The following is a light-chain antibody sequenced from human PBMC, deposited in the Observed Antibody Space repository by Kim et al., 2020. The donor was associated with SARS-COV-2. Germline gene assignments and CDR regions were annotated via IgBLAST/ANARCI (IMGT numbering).Light chain of an antibody. Sequence: PGERATLSCRASQSIGTYLAWYQQKPGQAPRLLIYDASNRATGIPDRFSGSGSGTDFTLTISSLEPEDLAIYYCQQRNSWPPAVTFGGGTKVDIK. V-gene: IGKV3-11*01. CDR3: QQRNSWPPAVT. J-gene: IGKJ4*01. CDR1: QSIGTY. CDR2: DAS.